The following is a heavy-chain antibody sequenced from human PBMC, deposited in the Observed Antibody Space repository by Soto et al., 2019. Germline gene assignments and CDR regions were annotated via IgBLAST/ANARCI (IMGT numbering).Heavy chain of an antibody. CDR2: IYYSGGT. Sequence: QVQLQESGPGLVKPSQTLSLSCTVSGDSITSYYWSWIRQPPGKGLEWIGYIYYSGGTSYNPSLKSRVTISVNTSKKQFTLRLNSETAADTAVYYSAGVQRLELVFDFWGQGTLVTVSS. CDR1: GDSITSYY. D-gene: IGHD1-7*01. V-gene: IGHV4-59*01. J-gene: IGHJ4*02. CDR3: AGVQRLELVFDF.